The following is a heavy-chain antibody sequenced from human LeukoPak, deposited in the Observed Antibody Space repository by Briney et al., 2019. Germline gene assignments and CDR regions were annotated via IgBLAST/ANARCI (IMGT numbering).Heavy chain of an antibody. J-gene: IGHJ5*02. V-gene: IGHV3-23*01. CDR2: ISGSGGST. CDR1: GFTFSSYA. CDR3: AKKIVGANNWFDP. D-gene: IGHD1-26*01. Sequence: PGGSLRLSCAASGFTFSSYAMHWVRQAPGKGLEWVSSISGSGGSTYYAASVKGRFTISRDHSKNTLYLQMNSLRAEDTAVYYCAKKIVGANNWFDPWGQGTLVTVSS.